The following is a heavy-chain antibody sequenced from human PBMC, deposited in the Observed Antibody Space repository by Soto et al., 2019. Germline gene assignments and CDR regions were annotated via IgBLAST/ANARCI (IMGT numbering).Heavy chain of an antibody. CDR3: ARASYYYDFWSGYYSGYGMDV. J-gene: IGHJ6*02. CDR1: GYTFTSYG. CDR2: ISAYNGNT. D-gene: IGHD3-3*01. V-gene: IGHV1-18*01. Sequence: AASVKVSCKASGYTFTSYGISWVRQAPGQGLEWMGWISAYNGNTNYAQKLQGRVTMTTDTSTSTAYMELRSLRSDDTAVYYCARASYYYDFWSGYYSGYGMDVWVQGTTVTVSS.